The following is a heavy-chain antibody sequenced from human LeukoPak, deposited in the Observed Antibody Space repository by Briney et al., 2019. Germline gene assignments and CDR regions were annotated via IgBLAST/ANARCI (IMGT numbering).Heavy chain of an antibody. CDR2: IKKDGSEK. CDR1: GFTFSSSW. J-gene: IGHJ6*02. Sequence: GGSLRLSCEASGFTFSSSWMSWVRQAPGKGLDWVANIKKDGSEKYYVDSVKGRFTISRDNAKNSLYLQKNSLRSEDTAVYYCARADYGGNAGWGNHYYGMDVWGQGTTVTVSS. CDR3: ARADYGGNAGWGNHYYGMDV. V-gene: IGHV3-7*01. D-gene: IGHD4-23*01.